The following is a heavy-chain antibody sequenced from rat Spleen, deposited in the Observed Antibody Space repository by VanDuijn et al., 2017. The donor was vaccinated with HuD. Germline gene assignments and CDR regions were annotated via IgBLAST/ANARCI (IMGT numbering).Heavy chain of an antibody. J-gene: IGHJ2*01. CDR3: TRHTYGYFDS. CDR2: ISYDGGST. V-gene: IGHV5-29*01. CDR1: GFTFNNYY. Sequence: EVQLVESDGGLVQPGRSLKLSCAASGFTFNNYYMAWVRQAPTKGLEWVATISYDGGSTYYRDSVEGRFTISRVNAKNTLYLQMDSLRSEDTATYYCTRHTYGYFDSWGQGVMVTVSS. D-gene: IGHD2-1*01.